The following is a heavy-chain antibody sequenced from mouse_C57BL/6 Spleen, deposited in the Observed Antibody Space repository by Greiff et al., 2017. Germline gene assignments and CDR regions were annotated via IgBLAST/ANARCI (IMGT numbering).Heavy chain of an antibody. J-gene: IGHJ3*01. Sequence: VQLQQSGAALVRPGASVTLSCKASGYTFTDYEMHWVKQTPVHGLEWIGALDPETGGTAYNQKFQGKAILTADKSSSTAYMELRSLTSEDSAVYYCTGAHDYRFAYWGQGTLVTVSA. CDR3: TGAHDYRFAY. D-gene: IGHD2-4*01. CDR1: GYTFTDYE. V-gene: IGHV1-15*01. CDR2: LDPETGGT.